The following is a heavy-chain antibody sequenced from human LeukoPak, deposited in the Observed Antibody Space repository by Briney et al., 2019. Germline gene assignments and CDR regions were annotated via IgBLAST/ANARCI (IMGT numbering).Heavy chain of an antibody. CDR1: GYTFTNYV. D-gene: IGHD2/OR15-2a*01. CDR3: AISNIGTSRNSYNI. CDR2: ITAGNGDT. J-gene: IGHJ3*02. Sequence: ASVKFSCKASGYTFTNYVIHWLRQAPGQRPEWMGWITAGNGDTRYSQEFQGRVSITKDTPATTAYMELTSLRSEDMAVYYCAISNIGTSRNSYNIWGQGTMVTVSS. V-gene: IGHV1-3*03.